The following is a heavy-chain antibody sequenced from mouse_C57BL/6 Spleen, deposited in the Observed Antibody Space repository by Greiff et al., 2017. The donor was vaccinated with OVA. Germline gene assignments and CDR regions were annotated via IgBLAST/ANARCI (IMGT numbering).Heavy chain of an antibody. CDR1: GYTFTDYY. Sequence: VKLVESGPELVKPGASVKISCKASGYTFTDYYINWVKQRPGQGLEWIGWIFPGSGSTYYNEKFKGKATLTVDKSSSTAYMLLSSLTSEDSAVYFCARTTTPEYAMDYWGQGTSVTVSS. V-gene: IGHV1-75*01. J-gene: IGHJ4*01. CDR2: IFPGSGST. CDR3: ARTTTPEYAMDY. D-gene: IGHD1-1*01.